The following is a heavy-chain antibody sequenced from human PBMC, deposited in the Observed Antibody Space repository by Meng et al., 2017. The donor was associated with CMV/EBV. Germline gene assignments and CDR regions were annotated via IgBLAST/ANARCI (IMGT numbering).Heavy chain of an antibody. CDR2: IHHSGST. Sequence: LRLSCAVYGGSSSGYYWSWIRQLPGKWLEWIGEIHHSGSTNYNPSLKSRVTISVDTSKNQLSRNLSSVTTADTGVYYCARGLGWLLYYGMDVWGQGTTVTVSS. D-gene: IGHD3-3*01. V-gene: IGHV4-34*01. J-gene: IGHJ6*02. CDR3: ARGLGWLLYYGMDV. CDR1: GGSSSGYY.